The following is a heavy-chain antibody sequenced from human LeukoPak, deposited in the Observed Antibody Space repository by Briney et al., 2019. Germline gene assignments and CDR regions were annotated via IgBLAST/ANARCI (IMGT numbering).Heavy chain of an antibody. CDR2: ISYDGSNK. CDR1: GFTFSRYA. D-gene: IGHD1-14*01. J-gene: IGHJ4*02. V-gene: IGHV3-30-3*01. Sequence: GRSLRLSCAASGFTFSRYAMHWVRQAPGKGLEWVAVISYDGSNKYYADSVKGRFTISRDNSKNTLYLQMNSLRAEDTAVYYCARDRGTSHGYFDYWGQGTLATVSS. CDR3: ARDRGTSHGYFDY.